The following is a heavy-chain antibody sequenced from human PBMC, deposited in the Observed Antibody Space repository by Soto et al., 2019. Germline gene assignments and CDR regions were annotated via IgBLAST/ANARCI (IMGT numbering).Heavy chain of an antibody. CDR1: GGMFYSSA. Sequence: SVKVSCKASGGMFYSSAINWVRQAPGQGLEWMGGIVPMNGSPKYAQEFLGRVTISADASATTAYMDLSGLKSEDTAVYYCAREKVIFGVAFDYWGQGTLVTVSS. D-gene: IGHD3-3*01. J-gene: IGHJ4*02. CDR2: IVPMNGSP. V-gene: IGHV1-69*13. CDR3: AREKVIFGVAFDY.